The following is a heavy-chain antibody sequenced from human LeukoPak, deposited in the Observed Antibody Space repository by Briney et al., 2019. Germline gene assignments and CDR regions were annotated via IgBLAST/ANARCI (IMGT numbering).Heavy chain of an antibody. CDR3: ARNPITMVRGVIITYYYYYMDV. CDR1: GFTCDDYA. Sequence: PGGSLRPSCAASGFTCDDYAMHWVRQAPGKGLEWVSLISWDGGSTYYADSVKGRFTISRDNSKNSLYLQMNSLRAEDTALYYCARNPITMVRGVIITYYYYYMDVWGKGTTVTVSS. CDR2: ISWDGGST. J-gene: IGHJ6*03. D-gene: IGHD3-10*01. V-gene: IGHV3-43D*04.